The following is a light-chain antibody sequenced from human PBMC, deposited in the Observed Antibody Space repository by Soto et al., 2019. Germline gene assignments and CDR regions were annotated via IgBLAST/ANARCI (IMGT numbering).Light chain of an antibody. V-gene: IGKV1-5*03. J-gene: IGKJ1*01. Sequence: IQMTQSASTLSASVGDRVTITCRASQSISSWLAWYQQKPGKAPKLLIYKASSLESGVPSRFSGSGSGTEFTLTISSLQPDDFATYYCQQYNSYWTFGQGTNVDIK. CDR3: QQYNSYWT. CDR1: QSISSW. CDR2: KAS.